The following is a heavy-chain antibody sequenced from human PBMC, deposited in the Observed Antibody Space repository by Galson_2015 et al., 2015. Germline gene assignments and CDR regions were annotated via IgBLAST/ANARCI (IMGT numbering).Heavy chain of an antibody. CDR1: GGSFSGYY. CDR2: INHSGST. CDR3: ARGGRALAFDI. Sequence: TLSLTCAVYGGSFSGYYWSWIRQPPGKGLEWIGEINHSGSTNYNPSLKSRVTISVDTPKNQFSLKLSSVTAADTAVYYCARGGRALAFDIWGQGTMVTVSS. D-gene: IGHD1-26*01. V-gene: IGHV4-34*01. J-gene: IGHJ3*02.